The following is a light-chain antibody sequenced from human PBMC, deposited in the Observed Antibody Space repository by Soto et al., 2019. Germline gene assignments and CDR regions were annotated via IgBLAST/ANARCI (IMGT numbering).Light chain of an antibody. CDR1: QGISSY. CDR2: AAS. CDR3: QQHYSYPPYT. V-gene: IGKV1-8*01. Sequence: KGDRVTITCRASQGISSYLAWYQQKPGKAPKLLIYAASTLQSGVPSRFSGSGSGTDFTLTIRCLQSEDFATYYCQQHYSYPPYTFGQGTKVDIK. J-gene: IGKJ2*01.